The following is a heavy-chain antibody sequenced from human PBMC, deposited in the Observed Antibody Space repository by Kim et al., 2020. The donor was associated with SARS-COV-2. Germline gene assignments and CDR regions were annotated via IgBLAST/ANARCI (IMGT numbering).Heavy chain of an antibody. CDR1: GFTFSSYW. D-gene: IGHD2-2*01. CDR2: INQDGSEK. Sequence: GGSLRLSCAASGFTFSSYWMSWVRQAPGKGLEWVANINQDGSEKYYVDSVKGRFTISRDNAKNSLFLQMNSLRAEDTAVYYCARGGGNVVVVPAATLCFDPWGQGTLVTVSS. CDR3: ARGGGNVVVVPAATLCFDP. J-gene: IGHJ5*02. V-gene: IGHV3-7*01.